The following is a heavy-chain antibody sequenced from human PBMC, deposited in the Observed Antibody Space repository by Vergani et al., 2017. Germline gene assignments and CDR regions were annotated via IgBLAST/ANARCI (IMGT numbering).Heavy chain of an antibody. D-gene: IGHD2-2*01. CDR3: AGEYSSTSGRAFDF. CDR2: VSTGTKSQ. V-gene: IGHV3-48*01. Sequence: QLVESGGGWVQPGGSLRLSCVVSGFEFSSYIMNCVRQAPGKGLEWVSFVSTGTKSQSYAESVKGRFTISRDSAKNSLYLQMDRLRAEDTAVYYCAGEYSSTSGRAFDFWGQGTKVTVSS. J-gene: IGHJ3*01. CDR1: GFEFSSYI.